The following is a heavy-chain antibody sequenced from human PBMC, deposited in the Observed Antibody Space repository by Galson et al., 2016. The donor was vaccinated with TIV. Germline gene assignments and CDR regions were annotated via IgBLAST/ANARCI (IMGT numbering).Heavy chain of an antibody. CDR3: AKNSRPDASMDYYYYHGMDV. J-gene: IGHJ6*02. CDR2: INWKGDSV. Sequence: SLRLSCAASGFTFDDYHMHWVRQAPGKGLEWVSVINWKGDSVNYADSVRGRFTISRDNAKNSLYLLMNSLTPEDTALYYCAKNSRPDASMDYYYYHGMDVWGRGTTVIVSS. CDR1: GFTFDDYH. V-gene: IGHV3-9*01. D-gene: IGHD5-18*01.